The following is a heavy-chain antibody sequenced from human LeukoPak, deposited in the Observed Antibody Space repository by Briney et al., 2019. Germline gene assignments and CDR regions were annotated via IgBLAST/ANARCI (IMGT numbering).Heavy chain of an antibody. D-gene: IGHD2-21*01. J-gene: IGHJ6*04. Sequence: GGSLRLSCTASGFTFSDYYMTWVRQAPGKGLERVSYISSGGSTVYYADSVKGRFTISRDNAKNSLYLQMNSLRAEDTAVYYCARDSSYGGAPDWGKGTTVTVSS. CDR2: ISSGGSTV. V-gene: IGHV3-11*04. CDR1: GFTFSDYY. CDR3: ARDSSYGGAPD.